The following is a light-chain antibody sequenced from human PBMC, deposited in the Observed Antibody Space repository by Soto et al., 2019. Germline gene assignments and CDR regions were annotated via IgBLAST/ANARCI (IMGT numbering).Light chain of an antibody. CDR3: QQHNNWPPLT. J-gene: IGKJ4*01. Sequence: EIVMTQSPATLSVSPGERATLSCRASQSVSGYLAWYQQKPGQAPRSLIYGASHRATGIPPRFSGSGSWTEFTLTTSSLQSEDFAGYYCQQHNNWPPLTVGGGTKVEI. CDR1: QSVSGY. CDR2: GAS. V-gene: IGKV3-15*01.